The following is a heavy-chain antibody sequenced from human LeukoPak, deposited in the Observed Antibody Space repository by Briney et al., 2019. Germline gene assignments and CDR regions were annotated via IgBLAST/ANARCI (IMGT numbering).Heavy chain of an antibody. CDR2: INSGDSTV. Sequence: GGSLRLSCAASGFTFSDYYMSWIRQAPGKGLEWVSYINSGDSTVYYADSVKGRFTISRGNAKNSLYLQMSSLRVEDTAVYYCARHYYDSSGYYRYWGQGTLVTVSS. CDR3: ARHYYDSSGYYRY. V-gene: IGHV3-11*01. D-gene: IGHD3-22*01. CDR1: GFTFSDYY. J-gene: IGHJ4*02.